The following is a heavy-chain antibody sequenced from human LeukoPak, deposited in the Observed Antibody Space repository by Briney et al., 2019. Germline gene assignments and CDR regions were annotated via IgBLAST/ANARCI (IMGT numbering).Heavy chain of an antibody. J-gene: IGHJ6*02. CDR2: ISSSSSYI. Sequence: GGSLRLSCAASGFTFSSYIMNWVRQAPGKGLEWVSSISSSSSYIYYADSVKGRFTISRDNAKNSLYLQMNSLRAEDTAVYYCASLYFPPLYCYYGMDVWGQGNTVTVSS. CDR1: GFTFSSYI. D-gene: IGHD3-9*01. CDR3: ASLYFPPLYCYYGMDV. V-gene: IGHV3-21*01.